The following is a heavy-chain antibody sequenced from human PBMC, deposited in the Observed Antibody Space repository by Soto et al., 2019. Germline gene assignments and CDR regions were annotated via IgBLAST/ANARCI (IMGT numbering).Heavy chain of an antibody. V-gene: IGHV3-74*01. Sequence: EVQLVESGGGLVQPGGSLRLSCAASGFTFSSYWMHWVGQAPGKGLVWVSRINSDGSSTSYADSVKGRFTISRDNAKNTLYLQMNSLRAEDTAVYYCARDRPDCSSTSCYGGGMDVWGQGTTVTVSS. CDR3: ARDRPDCSSTSCYGGGMDV. D-gene: IGHD2-2*01. J-gene: IGHJ6*02. CDR1: GFTFSSYW. CDR2: INSDGSST.